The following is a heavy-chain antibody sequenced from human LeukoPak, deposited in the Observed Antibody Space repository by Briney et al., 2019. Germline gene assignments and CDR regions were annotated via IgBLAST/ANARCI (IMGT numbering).Heavy chain of an antibody. CDR2: IYHSGST. Sequence: SETLSLTCAVSGYSISSGYYWGWIRQPPGKGLEWIGGIYHSGSTYYNPSLKSRVTISVDTSKNQFSLKLSSVTAADTAVYYCARHVPTPYYYMDVWGKGTTVTVSS. V-gene: IGHV4-38-2*01. D-gene: IGHD2-2*01. CDR3: ARHVPTPYYYMDV. CDR1: GYSISSGYY. J-gene: IGHJ6*03.